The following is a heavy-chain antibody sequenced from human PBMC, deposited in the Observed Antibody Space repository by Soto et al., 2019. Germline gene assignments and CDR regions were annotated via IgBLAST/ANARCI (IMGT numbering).Heavy chain of an antibody. CDR2: ISPDNGNT. J-gene: IGHJ6*02. CDR3: ARALGYSGYAGMDV. Sequence: QVQLVQSGGEVKKPGASVKVSCKASGYTFTIYGINWGRRAPGQGLEWMGWISPDNGNTNYAQKLQGRVTLTTDTSTSTAYMELRSLRSDDTAVYYCARALGYSGYAGMDVWGQGTTVTVSS. CDR1: GYTFTIYG. V-gene: IGHV1-18*01. D-gene: IGHD5-12*01.